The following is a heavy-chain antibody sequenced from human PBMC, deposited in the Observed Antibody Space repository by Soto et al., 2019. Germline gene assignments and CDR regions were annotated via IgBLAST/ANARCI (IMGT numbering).Heavy chain of an antibody. J-gene: IGHJ4*02. Sequence: PSETLSLTYAVSGGSISSSNWWSWVRQPPGKGLEWIGEIYHSGSTNYNPSLKSRVTISVDKSKNQFSLKLSSVTAADTAVYYCARVVDIVAAIYFDYWGQGTLVTVSS. CDR3: ARVVDIVAAIYFDY. CDR1: GGSISSSNW. V-gene: IGHV4-4*02. D-gene: IGHD5-12*01. CDR2: IYHSGST.